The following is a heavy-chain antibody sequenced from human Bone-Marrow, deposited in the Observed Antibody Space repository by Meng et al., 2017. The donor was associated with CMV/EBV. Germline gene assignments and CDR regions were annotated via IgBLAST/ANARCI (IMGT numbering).Heavy chain of an antibody. D-gene: IGHD6-6*01. CDR3: ASGSARKYSSSSPLGY. Sequence: GESLKISCAASGFTFSNAWMSWVRQAPGKGLEWVANIKQDGSEKYYVDSVKGRFTISRDNAKNSLYLQMNSLRAEDTAVYYCASGSARKYSSSSPLGYWGQGPRVTGSS. CDR2: IKQDGSEK. V-gene: IGHV3-7*01. CDR1: GFTFSNAW. J-gene: IGHJ4*02.